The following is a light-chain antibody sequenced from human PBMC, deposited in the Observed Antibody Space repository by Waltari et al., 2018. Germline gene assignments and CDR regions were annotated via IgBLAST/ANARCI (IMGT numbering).Light chain of an antibody. CDR1: QGISSY. J-gene: IGKJ4*01. CDR2: SAS. Sequence: DIQLTQSPSSLSASVGDRVTITCRVSQGISSYLNWYRQKPGKVPKLLIYSASNLQSGVPSRFSGSGSGTDFTLKISRVEAEDVGIYYCMQGIHLPLTFGGGTKVEIK. CDR3: MQGIHLPLT. V-gene: IGKV1-27*01.